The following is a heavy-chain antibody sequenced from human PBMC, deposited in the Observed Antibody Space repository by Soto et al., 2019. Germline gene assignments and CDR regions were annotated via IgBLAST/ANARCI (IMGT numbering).Heavy chain of an antibody. J-gene: IGHJ5*02. CDR2: IYYSGST. CDR3: ARGRDWFDP. CDR1: GGSIISYY. V-gene: IGHV4-59*01. Sequence: SETLSLTCTFSGGSIISYYWSWIRQPPGKGLEWIGYIYYSGSTNYNPSLKSRVTISVDTSKNQFSLKLSSVTAADTAVYYCARGRDWFDPWGQGTLVTVSS.